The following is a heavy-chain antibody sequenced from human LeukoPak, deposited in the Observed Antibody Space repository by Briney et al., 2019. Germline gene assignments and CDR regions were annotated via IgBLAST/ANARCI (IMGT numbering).Heavy chain of an antibody. J-gene: IGHJ4*02. CDR1: GGSISSYY. Sequence: SETLSLTCTVSGGSISSYYWSWIRQPAGKGLEWIGRIYTSGSTNYNPSLKSRVTMSVDTSKNQFSLKLSSVTAADTAVYYCASSFRPLYCGGDCYSGSLDYWGQGTLVTVSS. D-gene: IGHD2-21*02. V-gene: IGHV4-4*07. CDR2: IYTSGST. CDR3: ASSFRPLYCGGDCYSGSLDY.